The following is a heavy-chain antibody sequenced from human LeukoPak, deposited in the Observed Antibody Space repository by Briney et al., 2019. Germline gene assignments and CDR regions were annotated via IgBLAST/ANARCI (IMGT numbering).Heavy chain of an antibody. J-gene: IGHJ6*03. CDR3: AKGGYYYYYMDV. D-gene: IGHD3-16*01. Sequence: PGGSLRLSCAASGFIFDEYGMSWVRQAPGKGLEWVSGIDWIGGSTRYADSVKGRFTISRDNAKNSLYLQMNSLRAEDTALYYCAKGGYYYYYMDVWGKGTTVTISS. CDR1: GFIFDEYG. CDR2: IDWIGGST. V-gene: IGHV3-20*04.